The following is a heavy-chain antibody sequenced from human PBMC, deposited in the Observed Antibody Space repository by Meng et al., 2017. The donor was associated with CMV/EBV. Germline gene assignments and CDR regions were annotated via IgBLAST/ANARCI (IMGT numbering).Heavy chain of an antibody. CDR2: INPSGGST. CDR1: GYTFTSYY. D-gene: IGHD2-2*01. CDR3: ARSGYCSSTSCSKTSIGVDDY. J-gene: IGHJ4*02. Sequence: GESLKISCKASGYTFTSYYMHWVRQAPGQGLEWMGIINPSGGSTSYAQKFQGRVTMTRDTSTSTVYMELSSLRSEDTAVYYCARSGYCSSTSCSKTSIGVDDYWGQGTLVTVSS. V-gene: IGHV1-46*01.